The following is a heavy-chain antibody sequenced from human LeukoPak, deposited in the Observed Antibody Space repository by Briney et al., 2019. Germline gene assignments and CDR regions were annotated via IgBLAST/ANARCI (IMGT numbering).Heavy chain of an antibody. V-gene: IGHV3-23*01. CDR2: ISGSGGST. CDR1: GFTFSSYA. D-gene: IGHD4-17*01. J-gene: IGHJ4*02. CDR3: AKDLPRDLAYGDYFDY. Sequence: PGGSLRLSCAASGFTFSSYAMRWVRQAPGKGLEWVSAISGSGGSTYYADSVKGRFTISRDNSKNTLYLQMNSLRAEDTAVYYCAKDLPRDLAYGDYFDYWGQGTLVTVSS.